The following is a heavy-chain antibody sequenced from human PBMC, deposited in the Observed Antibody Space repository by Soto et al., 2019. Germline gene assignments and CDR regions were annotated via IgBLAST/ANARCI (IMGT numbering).Heavy chain of an antibody. D-gene: IGHD3-22*01. CDR2: IIPLFGTG. Sequence: SVKVSCKASGGTFNNLAISWVRQAPGQGLEWMGGIIPLFGTGNYAQKFQGRVTITADESTSTAYMELNSLRSEDTAVYYCARGVTMIVVVTNDAFDIWGQ. V-gene: IGHV1-69*13. J-gene: IGHJ3*02. CDR3: ARGVTMIVVVTNDAFDI. CDR1: GGTFNNLA.